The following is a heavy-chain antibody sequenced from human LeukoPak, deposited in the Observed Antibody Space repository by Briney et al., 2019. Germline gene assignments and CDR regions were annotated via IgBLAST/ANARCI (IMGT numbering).Heavy chain of an antibody. CDR3: ARDSGGAAAGLEYYFDY. CDR2: ISGGVDIA. CDR1: GFSFANHA. D-gene: IGHD6-13*01. Sequence: GGSLRLSCAASGFSFANHAMSWVRQTPGEGRGWVSAISGGVDIAYYADSVTGRFTISRDNSKNTLYLQMNRLRAEDTAVYYCARDSGGAAAGLEYYFDYWGQGTLVTVSS. J-gene: IGHJ4*02. V-gene: IGHV3-23*01.